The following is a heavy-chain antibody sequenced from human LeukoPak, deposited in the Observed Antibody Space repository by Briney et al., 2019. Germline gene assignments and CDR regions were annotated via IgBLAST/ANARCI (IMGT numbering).Heavy chain of an antibody. CDR2: IYYSGST. V-gene: IGHV4-59*08. Sequence: SETLSLTCTVSGGSISSYYWSWIRQPPGKGLEWIGYIYYSGSTNYNPSLKSRVTISVDTSKNQFSLKLSSVTAADTAVYYCARHRYYYYYYGMDVWGQGTTVTVS. J-gene: IGHJ6*02. CDR3: ARHRYYYYYYGMDV. CDR1: GGSISSYY.